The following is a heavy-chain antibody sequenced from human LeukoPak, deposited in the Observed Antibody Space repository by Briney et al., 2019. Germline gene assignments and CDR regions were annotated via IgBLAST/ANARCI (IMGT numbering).Heavy chain of an antibody. J-gene: IGHJ5*02. CDR1: GGSISSYY. CDR2: IYTSGST. Sequence: SETLSLTCTVSGGSISSYYWSWIRQPPGKGLEWIGYIYTSGSTNYNPSLKSRVTISVDTSKNQFSLKLSSVTAADTAVYYCARLSAAADGTQYNWFDPWGQGTLVTVSS. CDR3: ARLSAAADGTQYNWFDP. D-gene: IGHD6-13*01. V-gene: IGHV4-4*09.